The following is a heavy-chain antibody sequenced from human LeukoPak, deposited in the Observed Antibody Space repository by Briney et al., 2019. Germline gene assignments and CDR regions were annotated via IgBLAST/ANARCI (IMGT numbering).Heavy chain of an antibody. CDR1: GGSISSYY. Sequence: SETLSLTCTVSGGSISSYYWSWIRQPPGKGLEWIGYIYYSGSTNYNPSLKSRVTISVDTSKNQFSLKLSSVTAADTAVYYCARHLIVEVHDAFDIWGQGKMVTVSS. V-gene: IGHV4-59*08. J-gene: IGHJ3*02. CDR3: ARHLIVEVHDAFDI. CDR2: IYYSGST. D-gene: IGHD3-22*01.